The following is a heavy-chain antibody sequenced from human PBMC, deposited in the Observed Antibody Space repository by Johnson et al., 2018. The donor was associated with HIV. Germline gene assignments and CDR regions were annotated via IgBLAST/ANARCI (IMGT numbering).Heavy chain of an antibody. CDR3: AKDIYGYDAFDI. D-gene: IGHD5-24*01. V-gene: IGHV3-23*04. CDR1: GFTFGSYV. CDR2: ISGSGAST. Sequence: MQLVESGGGLVQPGGSLRLSCAASGFTFGSYVMSWVRQAPGKGLEWVSAISGSGASTYYADSLKGRCTISRDNSKNTLYLQMNRLRAEDTALYYCAKDIYGYDAFDIWGQGTMVTVSS. J-gene: IGHJ3*02.